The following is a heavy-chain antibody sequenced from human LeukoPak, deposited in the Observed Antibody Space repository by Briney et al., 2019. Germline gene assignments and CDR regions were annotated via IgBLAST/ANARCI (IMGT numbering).Heavy chain of an antibody. CDR3: ARDLVVRGVMPEYFQH. D-gene: IGHD3-10*01. V-gene: IGHV1-18*01. CDR1: GYTFTSYG. J-gene: IGHJ1*01. Sequence: ASVKVSCKPSGYTFTSYGISWVRQAPGQGLEWMGWISAYNGNTNYAQKLQGRVTMTTDTSTSTAYMELRSLRSDHTAVYYCARDLVVRGVMPEYFQHWGQGTLVTVSS. CDR2: ISAYNGNT.